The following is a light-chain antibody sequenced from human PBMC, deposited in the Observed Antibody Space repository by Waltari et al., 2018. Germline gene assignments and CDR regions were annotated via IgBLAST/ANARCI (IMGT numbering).Light chain of an antibody. CDR1: QSISSY. J-gene: IGKJ2*01. V-gene: IGKV1-39*01. Sequence: DIQMNQSPSSLSASVGDRVTITCRAGQSISSYLNWYQQKPGKAPKLLIYAASSLQSGFPSRFSGSGSGTDFTLTISSLQPEDFATYYCQQTYSSPRTFGQGTKLEIK. CDR2: AAS. CDR3: QQTYSSPRT.